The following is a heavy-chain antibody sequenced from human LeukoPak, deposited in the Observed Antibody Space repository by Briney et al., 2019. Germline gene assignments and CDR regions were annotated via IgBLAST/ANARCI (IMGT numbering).Heavy chain of an antibody. Sequence: SETLSLTCTVSGGSISSYYWSWIRQPPGKGLEWIGYIYYSGSTNYNPSLKSRVTISVDTSKNQFSLKLSSVTTADTAVYYCARLPYYDFWSGYFDYWGKGTLVTVSS. V-gene: IGHV4-59*08. J-gene: IGHJ4*02. D-gene: IGHD3-3*01. CDR3: ARLPYYDFWSGYFDY. CDR2: IYYSGST. CDR1: GGSISSYY.